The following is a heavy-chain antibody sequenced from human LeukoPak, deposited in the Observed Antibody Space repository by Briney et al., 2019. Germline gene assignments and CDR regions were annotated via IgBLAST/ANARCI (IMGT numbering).Heavy chain of an antibody. J-gene: IGHJ4*02. V-gene: IGHV3-48*04. CDR3: ARDYCSGGRCYSVDY. D-gene: IGHD2-15*01. Sequence: GGSLRLSCAASGFTFSSYSLNWVRQAPGKGLEWVSYITSSSSSIYYADSVKGRFTISRDNAKDSLYLQMNSLRAEDTAMYYCARDYCSGGRCYSVDYWGQGTLVTVSS. CDR2: ITSSSSSI. CDR1: GFTFSSYS.